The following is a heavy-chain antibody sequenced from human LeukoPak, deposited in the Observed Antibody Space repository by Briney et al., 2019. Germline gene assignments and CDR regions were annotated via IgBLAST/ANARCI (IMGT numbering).Heavy chain of an antibody. CDR1: GFIFSNYE. CDR3: AKDRVDGSGSQFDS. Sequence: HTGGSLRLSCAASGFIFSNYEMNWVRQAPGKGLEWVSYISSSDSSIYYAESVKGRFTISKDNAMDTLYLQMNSLRADDTAVYYCAKDRVDGSGSQFDSWGQGSLVFVSS. J-gene: IGHJ4*02. D-gene: IGHD3-10*01. V-gene: IGHV3-48*03. CDR2: ISSSDSSI.